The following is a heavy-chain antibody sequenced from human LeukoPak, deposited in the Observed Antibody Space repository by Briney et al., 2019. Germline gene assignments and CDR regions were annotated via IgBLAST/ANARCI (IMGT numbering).Heavy chain of an antibody. V-gene: IGHV3-30*02. CDR3: ATGGGFYYGH. J-gene: IGHJ4*02. Sequence: GGSLRLSCAASGFSFSTYGMHWVRQAPGKGLEWVAAAQGDGRLQYYADSVKGRFTISKDISKSTLYVQMNSLRAEDTAVYYCATGGGFYYGHWGQGTLVTVSS. CDR1: GFSFSTYG. D-gene: IGHD3-22*01. CDR2: AQGDGRLQ.